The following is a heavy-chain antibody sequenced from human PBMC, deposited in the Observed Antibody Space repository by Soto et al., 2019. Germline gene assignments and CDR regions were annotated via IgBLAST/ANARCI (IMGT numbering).Heavy chain of an antibody. J-gene: IGHJ4*02. CDR3: ARDEGIRGLGF. CDR1: GYTFSNYG. CDR2: ISGYNGNT. D-gene: IGHD3-10*01. V-gene: IGHV1-18*04. Sequence: QVQLVQSGPEVKKPGASVKVSCKASGYTFSNYGISWVRQAPGQGLEWMGWISGYNGNTAYARNLQDRVTMTIDAPTPTANRNWGSVRPDDGAVYYCARDEGIRGLGFRGRGTLAPVS.